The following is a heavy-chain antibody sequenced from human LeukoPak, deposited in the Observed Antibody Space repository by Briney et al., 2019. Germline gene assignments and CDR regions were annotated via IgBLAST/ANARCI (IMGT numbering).Heavy chain of an antibody. D-gene: IGHD5-18*01. CDR1: GGSFSGYY. V-gene: IGHV4-34*01. CDR2: INHSGST. CDR3: ARGRTAMVTGYYYGMDV. J-gene: IGHJ6*02. Sequence: SETLSLTCAVYGGSFSGYYWSWIRQPPVKGLEWIGEINHSGSTNYNPSLKSRVTISVDTSKNQFSLKLSSVTAADTAVYYCARGRTAMVTGYYYGMDVWGQGTTVTVSS.